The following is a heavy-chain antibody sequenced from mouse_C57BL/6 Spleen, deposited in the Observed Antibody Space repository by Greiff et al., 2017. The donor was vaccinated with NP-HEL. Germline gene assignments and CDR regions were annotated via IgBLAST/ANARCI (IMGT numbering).Heavy chain of an antibody. CDR1: GFTFTDYY. V-gene: IGHV7-3*01. CDR3: ARYIGGSWYFDV. CDR2: IRNKANGYTT. Sequence: EVKLVESGGGLVQPGGSLSLSCAASGFTFTDYYMSWVRQPPGKALEWLGFIRNKANGYTTEYSASVKGRFTISRDKSQSILYLQMNALRAEDSATYYCARYIGGSWYFDVWGTGTTVTVSS. J-gene: IGHJ1*03. D-gene: IGHD1-1*01.